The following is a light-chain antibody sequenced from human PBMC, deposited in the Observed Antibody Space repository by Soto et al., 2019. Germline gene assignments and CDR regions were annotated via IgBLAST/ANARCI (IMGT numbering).Light chain of an antibody. CDR2: DVS. V-gene: IGKV1-13*02. CDR1: QDIRGA. J-gene: IGKJ5*01. CDR3: QQFNSYPIT. Sequence: AIQLTQSPSSLSAPVGDRVTITCRASQDIRGALAWYQQKPGKAPKIMIYDVSILESGVPSRFSGSSSGTDFTLTISSLQPRDFATYYCQQFNSYPITFGRGTRLEIK.